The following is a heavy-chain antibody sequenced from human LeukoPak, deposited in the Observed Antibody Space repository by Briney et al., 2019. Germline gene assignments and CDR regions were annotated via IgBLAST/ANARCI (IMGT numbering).Heavy chain of an antibody. J-gene: IGHJ5*02. CDR1: GYTLTELS. CDR2: FDPEDGET. Sequence: ASVKVSCKVSGYTLTELSMHWVRQAPGKGLEWMGGFDPEDGETIYAQKFQGRVTMTEDTSTGTAYMELSSLRSEDTAVYYCATAVERYYDSGSYSSWFDPWGQGTLVTVSS. CDR3: ATAVERYYDSGSYSSWFDP. V-gene: IGHV1-24*01. D-gene: IGHD3-10*01.